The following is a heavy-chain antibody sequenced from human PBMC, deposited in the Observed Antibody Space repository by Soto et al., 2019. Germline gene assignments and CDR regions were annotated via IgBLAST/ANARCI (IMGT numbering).Heavy chain of an antibody. CDR3: ARDRSALYMDV. V-gene: IGHV4-59*01. CDR1: GGSISSYY. Sequence: SETLSLTCTVSGGSISSYYWSWIRQPPGKGLEWIGYIYYSGSTNYNPSLKSRVTISVDTSKNQFSLKLSSVTAADTAVYYCARDRSALYMDVWGKGTTATVSS. J-gene: IGHJ6*03. CDR2: IYYSGST.